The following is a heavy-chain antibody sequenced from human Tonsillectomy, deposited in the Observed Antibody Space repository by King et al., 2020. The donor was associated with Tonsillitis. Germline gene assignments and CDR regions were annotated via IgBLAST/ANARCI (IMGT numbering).Heavy chain of an antibody. CDR2: MNPNSCNT. J-gene: IGHJ6*02. V-gene: IGHV1-8*01. Sequence: QLVQSGAEVKKPGASVKGSCKASGYTFTSYDINWVRQATGQGLEGMGWMNPNSCNTGYAQKFQGRVTMNRNTSISTAYMELGSLRSEDTAVYYCARGSSSSSGKYYYYYGMDVWGQGTTVTVSS. CDR3: ARGSSSSSGKYYYYYGMDV. CDR1: GYTFTSYD. D-gene: IGHD6-6*01.